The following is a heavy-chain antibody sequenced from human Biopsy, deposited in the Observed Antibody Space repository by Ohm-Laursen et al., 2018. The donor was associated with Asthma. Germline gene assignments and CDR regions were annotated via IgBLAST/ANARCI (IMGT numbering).Heavy chain of an antibody. CDR1: GAYIGTPDYH. CDR3: ARVASYGDLYFGIDV. Sequence: SQTLSLTCTVSGAYIGTPDYHWSWIRQSPGKGLEWIGFVFYSGTTHYSRSLERRLYISIDTARNEFSMRLRSLTAAGTAVYFCARVASYGDLYFGIDVWGPGTTVSVS. CDR2: VFYSGTT. J-gene: IGHJ6*02. V-gene: IGHV4-30-4*01. D-gene: IGHD4-17*01.